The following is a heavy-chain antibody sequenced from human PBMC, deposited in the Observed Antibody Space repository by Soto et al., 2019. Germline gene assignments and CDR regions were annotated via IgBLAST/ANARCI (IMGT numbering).Heavy chain of an antibody. CDR3: AKDSLYSGSYYYYYMDV. Sequence: GSLRLSCAASGFTFSSYGMHWVRQAPGKGLEWVAVISYDGSNKYYADSVKGRFTISRDNSKNTLYLQMNSLRAEDTAVYYCAKDSLYSGSYYYYYMDVWGKGTTVTVSS. CDR1: GFTFSSYG. CDR2: ISYDGSNK. V-gene: IGHV3-30*18. J-gene: IGHJ6*03. D-gene: IGHD1-26*01.